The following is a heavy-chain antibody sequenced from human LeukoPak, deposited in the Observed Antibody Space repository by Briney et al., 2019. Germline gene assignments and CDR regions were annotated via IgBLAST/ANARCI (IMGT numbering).Heavy chain of an antibody. V-gene: IGHV3-74*01. CDR3: ARGGLEPVDY. Sequence: GGSLRLSGAASGFTFSTYWMHWVRQAPGKGLVWVSRINTDGSSTSYADSVKGRFTISRDNAKNTLYLQMNSLRADDTAVYYCARGGLEPVDYWGQGTLVTVSS. CDR2: INTDGSST. J-gene: IGHJ4*02. CDR1: GFTFSTYW. D-gene: IGHD1-1*01.